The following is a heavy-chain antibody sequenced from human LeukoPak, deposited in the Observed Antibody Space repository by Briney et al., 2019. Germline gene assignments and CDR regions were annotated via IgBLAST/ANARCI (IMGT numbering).Heavy chain of an antibody. V-gene: IGHV3-23*01. CDR3: AKDRGINWFDP. D-gene: IGHD1-1*01. CDR2: ISGSGGST. CDR1: GFTFNNYW. Sequence: GGSLRLSCAASGFTFNNYWMNWVRQAPGKGLEWVSAISGSGGSTYYADSVKGRFTISRDNSKNTLYLQMNSLRAEDTAVYYCAKDRGINWFDPWGQGTLVTVSS. J-gene: IGHJ5*02.